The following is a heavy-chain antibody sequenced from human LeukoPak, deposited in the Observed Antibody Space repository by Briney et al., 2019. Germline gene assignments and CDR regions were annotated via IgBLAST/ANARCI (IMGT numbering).Heavy chain of an antibody. CDR1: GGSISSYY. J-gene: IGHJ3*02. CDR2: INTSGST. CDR3: ARAEKQVALDAFDI. V-gene: IGHV4-4*07. Sequence: PSETLSLTCTVSGGSISSYYWSWIRQSAGKGLEWIGRINTSGSTNYNPSLKSRVTMSLDTSTNQLSLKLRSVTAADTAVYYCARAEKQVALDAFDIWGQGTMVTVSS.